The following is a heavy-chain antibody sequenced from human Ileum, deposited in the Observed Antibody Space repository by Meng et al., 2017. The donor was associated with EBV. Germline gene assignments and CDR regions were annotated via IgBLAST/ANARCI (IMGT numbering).Heavy chain of an antibody. CDR3: GRDQGRELINH. V-gene: IGHV4-4*02. CDR1: GDSISSDIW. J-gene: IGHJ4*02. CDR2: VYHRGDT. Sequence: RQEEAGPGLGKSSWTLSLTCTVAGDSISSDIWWSWVRQPPGKGLEWIGEVYHRGDTNYNPSLKSRVDISVDKSKNQFYLSLFSVTAADTAVYYCGRDQGRELINHWGQGTLVTVSS. D-gene: IGHD1-7*01.